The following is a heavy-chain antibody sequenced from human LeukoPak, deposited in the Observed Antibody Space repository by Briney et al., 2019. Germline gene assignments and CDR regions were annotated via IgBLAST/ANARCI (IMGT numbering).Heavy chain of an antibody. CDR2: ISPTGSAL. V-gene: IGHV3-48*03. CDR3: ARMTLIDY. J-gene: IGHJ4*02. D-gene: IGHD3-16*01. Sequence: GGSLRLSCAASGFTFSSYGMNWVRQAPGKGLEWVSYISPTGSALYYADSAKGRFTISRDNAKDSLYLQMNSLRTEDTAVYYCARMTLIDYWGQGTLVTVSS. CDR1: GFTFSSYG.